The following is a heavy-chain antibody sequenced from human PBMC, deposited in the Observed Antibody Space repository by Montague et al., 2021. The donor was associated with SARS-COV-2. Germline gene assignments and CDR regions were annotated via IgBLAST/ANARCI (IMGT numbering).Heavy chain of an antibody. J-gene: IGHJ4*02. V-gene: IGHV4-34*01. CDR3: ARRGWFGELL. CDR2: INHSGST. CDR1: GGSFSGYY. D-gene: IGHD3-10*01. Sequence: SETLSLTCAVYGGSFSGYYWSWVRQPPGKGLEWIGEINHSGSTNYNPSLKSRVTISVDTSKNQFSLKLSSVTAADTAVYYCARRGWFGELLWGQGTLVTVSS.